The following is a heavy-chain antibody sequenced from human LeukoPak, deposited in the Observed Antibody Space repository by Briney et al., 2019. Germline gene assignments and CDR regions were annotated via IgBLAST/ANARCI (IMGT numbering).Heavy chain of an antibody. CDR3: AKDRGYCSGGSCYAGFDY. J-gene: IGHJ4*02. CDR2: ISGSGGST. D-gene: IGHD2-15*01. CDR1: GFTFSSYA. Sequence: GGSLRLSCAASGFTFSSYAMSWVRQAPGKGLEWVSAISGSGGSTYYADSVKGRFTISRDNSKNTLYLQMNRLRAEDTAVYYCAKDRGYCSGGSCYAGFDYWGQGTLVTVSS. V-gene: IGHV3-23*01.